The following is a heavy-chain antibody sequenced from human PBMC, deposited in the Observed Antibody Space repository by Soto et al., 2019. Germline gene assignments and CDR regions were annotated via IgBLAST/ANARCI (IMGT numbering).Heavy chain of an antibody. CDR2: INPSGGST. Sequence: ASVKVSCKASGYTFTSYYMHWVRQAPGQGLEWMGIINPSGGSTSYAQKFQGRVTMTRDTSTSTVYMELSSLRSEDTAVYYCARDPYCSSTSCYIGVTGFDPWGQGTLVTVS. CDR1: GYTFTSYY. CDR3: ARDPYCSSTSCYIGVTGFDP. J-gene: IGHJ5*02. D-gene: IGHD2-2*02. V-gene: IGHV1-46*01.